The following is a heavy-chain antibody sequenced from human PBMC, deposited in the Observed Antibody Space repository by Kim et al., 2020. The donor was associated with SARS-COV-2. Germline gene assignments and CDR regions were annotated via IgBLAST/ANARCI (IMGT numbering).Heavy chain of an antibody. CDR2: IYTSGST. V-gene: IGHV4-4*07. Sequence: SETLSLTCTVSGGSISSYYWSWIRQPAGKGLEWIGRIYTSGSTNYNPSLKSRVTMSVDTSKNQFSLKLSSVTAADTAVYYCARVNQQLVLRRFDPWGQGTLVTVSS. CDR1: GGSISSYY. J-gene: IGHJ5*02. CDR3: ARVNQQLVLRRFDP. D-gene: IGHD6-13*01.